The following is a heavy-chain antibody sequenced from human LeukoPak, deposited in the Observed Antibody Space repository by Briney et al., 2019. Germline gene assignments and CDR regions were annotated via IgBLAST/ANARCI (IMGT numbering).Heavy chain of an antibody. Sequence: SVKVSCRASGGTFSSYAISWVRQAPGQGLEWMGGIIPIFGTANYAQKFQGRVTITADESTSTAYMELSSLRSEDTAVYYCARGGYSGYDLITGGFDYWGQGTLVTVSS. J-gene: IGHJ4*02. CDR1: GGTFSSYA. D-gene: IGHD5-12*01. V-gene: IGHV1-69*13. CDR2: IIPIFGTA. CDR3: ARGGYSGYDLITGGFDY.